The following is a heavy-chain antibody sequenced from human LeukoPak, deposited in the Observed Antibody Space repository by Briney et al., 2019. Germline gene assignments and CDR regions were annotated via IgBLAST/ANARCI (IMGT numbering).Heavy chain of an antibody. J-gene: IGHJ4*02. CDR3: ARGGYSYAKPFDY. CDR1: GGSISSGGYY. Sequence: SETLSLTCTVSGGSISSGGYYWSWIRQPPGKGLEWIGYIYYSGSTYYNPSLKSRVTISVDTSKNQFSLKLSSVTAADTAVYYCARGGYSYAKPFDYWGQGTLVTVSS. D-gene: IGHD5-18*01. CDR2: IYYSGST. V-gene: IGHV4-31*03.